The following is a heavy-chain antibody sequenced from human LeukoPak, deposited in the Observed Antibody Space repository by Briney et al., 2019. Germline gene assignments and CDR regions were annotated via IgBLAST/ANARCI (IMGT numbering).Heavy chain of an antibody. J-gene: IGHJ4*02. CDR2: FDPEDGET. CDR3: ARDGPGYGPKAY. CDR1: GYTLTELS. D-gene: IGHD4-17*01. V-gene: IGHV1-24*01. Sequence: ASVKVSCKVSGYTLTELSMHWVRQAPGKGLEWMGGFDPEDGETIYAQKFQGRVTMTEDTSTDTAYMELRSLRSDDTAVYYCARDGPGYGPKAYWGQGTLGTGSS.